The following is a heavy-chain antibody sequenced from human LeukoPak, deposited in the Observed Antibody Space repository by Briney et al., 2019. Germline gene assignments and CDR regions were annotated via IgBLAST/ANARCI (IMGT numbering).Heavy chain of an antibody. Sequence: KTSETLSLTCAVYGGSFSGYYWSWIRQPPGKGLEWIGEINHSGSTNYNPSLKGRVTISVDTSKNQFSLKLSSVTAADTAVYYCARDHFSSSLDYWGQGTLVTVSS. CDR2: INHSGST. J-gene: IGHJ4*02. V-gene: IGHV4-34*01. CDR1: GGSFSGYY. CDR3: ARDHFSSSLDY. D-gene: IGHD6-13*01.